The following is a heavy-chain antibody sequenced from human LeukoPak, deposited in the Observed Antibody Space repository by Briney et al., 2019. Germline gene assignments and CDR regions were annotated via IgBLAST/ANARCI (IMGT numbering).Heavy chain of an antibody. J-gene: IGHJ3*02. V-gene: IGHV1-2*02. Sequence: ASVKVSCKASGYTFTGYYMHWVRQAPGQGLEWMGWINPNSGGTNYAQKFQGRVTMTRDTSISTAYMELSRLRSDDTAVYYCARDVVVIAIDVFDIWGKGTMVTVSS. CDR2: INPNSGGT. CDR1: GYTFTGYY. CDR3: ARDVVVIAIDVFDI. D-gene: IGHD2-21*01.